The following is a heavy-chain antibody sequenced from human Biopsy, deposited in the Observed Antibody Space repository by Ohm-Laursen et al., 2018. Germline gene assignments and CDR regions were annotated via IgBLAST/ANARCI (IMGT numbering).Heavy chain of an antibody. J-gene: IGHJ6*02. D-gene: IGHD5-24*01. CDR3: AKDLGRAESYSMDV. V-gene: IGHV3-30*02. CDR1: GFTFSTYD. Sequence: SLRLSCTASGFTFSTYDMHWVRQAPGKGLQWVTLIRYDGSKKYYADSVKGRFTISRDNSKSTLYLQMNNLRADDTAVYYCAKDLGRAESYSMDVWGQGTTVTVSS. CDR2: IRYDGSKK.